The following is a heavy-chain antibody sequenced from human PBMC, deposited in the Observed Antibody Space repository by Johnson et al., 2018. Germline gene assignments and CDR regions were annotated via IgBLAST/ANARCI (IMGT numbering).Heavy chain of an antibody. Sequence: NTYYADSVKGRFTISRDNSRNTLYLQMNSLRAEDTAVYYCATRGPWGQGTLVTVSS. CDR3: ATRGP. V-gene: IGHV3-53*01. CDR2: NT. J-gene: IGHJ5*02.